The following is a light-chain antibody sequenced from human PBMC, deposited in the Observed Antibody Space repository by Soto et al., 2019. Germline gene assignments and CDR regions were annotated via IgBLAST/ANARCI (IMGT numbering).Light chain of an antibody. Sequence: EIVSTQSPGTLSLSPGERATLSCRASQSVSRSYLAWYQQKPGQAPRLLIYGASSRATGIPDRFTGSGSGTDFTLTISRLEPEDFAVYSCQHYGDSSYTFGQGTKLEIK. J-gene: IGKJ2*01. CDR2: GAS. CDR1: QSVSRSY. CDR3: QHYGDSSYT. V-gene: IGKV3-20*01.